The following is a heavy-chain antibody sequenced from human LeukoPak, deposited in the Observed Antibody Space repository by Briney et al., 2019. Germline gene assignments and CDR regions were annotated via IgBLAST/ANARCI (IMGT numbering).Heavy chain of an antibody. D-gene: IGHD2/OR15-2a*01. J-gene: IGHJ4*02. Sequence: SETLSLTCTVSGGSISSYYWSWIRQPAGKGLEWIGRIYTSGSTNYNPSLKSRVTMSVDTSKNQFSLKLSAVTAADTAVYYCARASIQYLHKSIDYWGQGTLVTVSS. CDR1: GGSISSYY. CDR3: ARASIQYLHKSIDY. CDR2: IYTSGST. V-gene: IGHV4-4*07.